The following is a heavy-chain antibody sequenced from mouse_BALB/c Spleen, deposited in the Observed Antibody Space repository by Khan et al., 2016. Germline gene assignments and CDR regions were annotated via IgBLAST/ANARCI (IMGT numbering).Heavy chain of an antibody. Sequence: VQLQQPGAELVKPGASVTLSCTDSGYTFTSYWTHCVKQRPGQSLEWNGEINPSNGRTNYNAKFKSKATLTVDKSSSTAYMQLSSLTSEDSAVYYCARTGTGFAYWGQGTLVTVSA. D-gene: IGHD4-1*01. CDR1: GYTFTSYW. J-gene: IGHJ3*01. CDR2: INPSNGRT. CDR3: ARTGTGFAY. V-gene: IGHV1S81*02.